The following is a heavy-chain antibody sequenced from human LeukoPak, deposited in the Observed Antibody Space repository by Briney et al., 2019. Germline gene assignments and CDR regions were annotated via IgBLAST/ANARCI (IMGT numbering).Heavy chain of an antibody. CDR2: ISGYRGST. J-gene: IGHJ3*02. CDR1: GYTFTSYG. Sequence: ASVKVSCKVSGYTFTSYGITWVRQAPGQGLEWMGWISGYRGSTNYARKFQDRITMTTDTSTSTAYMELRSLRSDDTAVYYCAREEHLKGAFDIWGQGTMVTVSS. D-gene: IGHD1-26*01. CDR3: AREEHLKGAFDI. V-gene: IGHV1-18*01.